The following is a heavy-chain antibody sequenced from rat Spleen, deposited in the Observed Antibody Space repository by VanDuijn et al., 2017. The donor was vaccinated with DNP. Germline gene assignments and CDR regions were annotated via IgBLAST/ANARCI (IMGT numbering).Heavy chain of an antibody. V-gene: IGHV2-32*01. Sequence: QVQLKESGPGLVQPSQTLSLTCTVSGFALNIYHVHWVRQPPGKGLEWMGVRWSDGDKSYNSALKSRLSISRDTSTRQVCLKMNRLQTEDTANYFWARGIPDFDYWGQGVTVTVSS. D-gene: IGHD2-2*01. CDR3: ARGIPDFDY. CDR1: GFALNIYH. CDR2: RWSDGDK. J-gene: IGHJ2*01.